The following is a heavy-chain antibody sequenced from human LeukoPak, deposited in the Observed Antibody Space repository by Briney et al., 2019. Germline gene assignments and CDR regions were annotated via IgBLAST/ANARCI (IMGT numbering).Heavy chain of an antibody. D-gene: IGHD6-19*01. CDR3: ARAIFSSGWYLVDY. Sequence: GGSLRLSCAASGFTFGSYCMNWVRQAPGKGLEWVSSISTSISYIYYADSVKGRFTISRDNAKNSLYLQMNSLRAEDTAVYYCARAIFSSGWYLVDYWGQGTLVTVSS. CDR1: GFTFGSYC. CDR2: ISTSISYI. V-gene: IGHV3-21*01. J-gene: IGHJ4*02.